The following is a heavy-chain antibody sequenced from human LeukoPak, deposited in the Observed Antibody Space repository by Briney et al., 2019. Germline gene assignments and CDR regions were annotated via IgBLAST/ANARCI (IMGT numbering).Heavy chain of an antibody. J-gene: IGHJ4*02. CDR2: ISSDGSRK. V-gene: IGHV3-30*03. D-gene: IGHD3-3*01. CDR1: GFTFSNHG. CDR3: ARDRAWNYFDS. Sequence: GGSLRLSCAPSGFTFSNHGMHWVRQAPGKGLGWVAIISSDGSRKYYAHSVEGRFTISRDNSKNTLYLQMDSLRAEDTAVYYCARDRAWNYFDSWGQGTLVTVSS.